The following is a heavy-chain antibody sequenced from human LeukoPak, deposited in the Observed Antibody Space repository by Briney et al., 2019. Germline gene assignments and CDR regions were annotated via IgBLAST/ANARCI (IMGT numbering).Heavy chain of an antibody. D-gene: IGHD3-10*01. CDR1: GGSFSGYY. Sequence: SETLSLTCAVYGGSFSGYYWSWIRQPPGKGLEWIGEINHSGSTNYNPSLKSRVTISVDTSKNQFSLKLSPVTAADTAVYYCARWKYYYGSGPIFDYWGQGTLVTVSS. V-gene: IGHV4-34*01. CDR2: INHSGST. CDR3: ARWKYYYGSGPIFDY. J-gene: IGHJ4*02.